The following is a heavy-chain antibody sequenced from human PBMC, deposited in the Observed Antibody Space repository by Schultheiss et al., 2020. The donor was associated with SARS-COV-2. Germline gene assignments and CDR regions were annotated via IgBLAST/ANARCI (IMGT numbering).Heavy chain of an antibody. CDR2: ISAYNGNT. J-gene: IGHJ4*02. CDR3: ATGRGYSYGLRGERGDY. CDR1: GYTFTGYY. V-gene: IGHV1-18*04. D-gene: IGHD5-18*01. Sequence: GESLKISCKASGYTFTGYYMHWVRQAPGQGLEWMGWISAYNGNTNYAQKLQGRVTMTTDTSTSTAYMELRSLRSDDTAVYYCATGRGYSYGLRGERGDYWGQGTLVTVSS.